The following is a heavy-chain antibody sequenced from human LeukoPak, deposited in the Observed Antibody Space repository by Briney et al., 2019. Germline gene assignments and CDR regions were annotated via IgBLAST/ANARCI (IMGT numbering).Heavy chain of an antibody. J-gene: IGHJ5*02. D-gene: IGHD2-21*02. CDR2: IYYSGTT. CDR3: ATVTDPRYNYFDP. Sequence: SETLSLTCPVSGGSISSSSYYWGWIRQPPGKGLEWIGSIYYSGTTYYIPSLNSRVTISVDTSKNQFSRKLSSVTAADTAVYYCATVTDPRYNYFDPWGQGTLVTVSS. V-gene: IGHV4-39*01. CDR1: GGSISSSSYY.